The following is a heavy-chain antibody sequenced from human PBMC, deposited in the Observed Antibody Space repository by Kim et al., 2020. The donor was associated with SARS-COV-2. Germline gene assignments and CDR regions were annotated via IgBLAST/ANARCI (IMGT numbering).Heavy chain of an antibody. V-gene: IGHV3-23*01. J-gene: IGHJ4*02. Sequence: GGSLRLSCATSGFTFSTYAMSWLRQAPGRGLEWVSTILPGGRTYYVDSLRGRFTISRDNSKNTLYLQVNSLRAEDTALYYCATYGQQLVDYWGQGTLVTVSS. CDR3: ATYGQQLVDY. D-gene: IGHD6-13*01. CDR2: ILPGGRT. CDR1: GFTFSTYA.